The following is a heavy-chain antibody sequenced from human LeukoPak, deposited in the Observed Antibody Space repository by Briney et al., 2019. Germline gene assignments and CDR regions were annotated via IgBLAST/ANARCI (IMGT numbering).Heavy chain of an antibody. CDR1: GGSISSSSYY. Sequence: SETLSLTCTVSGGSISSSSYYWGWSRQPPGKGVEWIGSIYYSVRTYYNPSLTSRVTLSVGTSKNPFSLKLSSVTAADTAIYYCAKGAGGFSYYNWFDPWGQGTLVTVSS. CDR3: AKGAGGFSYYNWFDP. V-gene: IGHV4-39*07. J-gene: IGHJ5*02. CDR2: IYYSVRT. D-gene: IGHD5-18*01.